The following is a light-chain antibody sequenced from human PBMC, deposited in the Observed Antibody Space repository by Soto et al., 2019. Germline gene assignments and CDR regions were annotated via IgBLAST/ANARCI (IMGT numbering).Light chain of an antibody. CDR1: SSNIGAGYD. CDR2: GNS. J-gene: IGLJ1*01. CDR3: QSYDSSLSFYV. V-gene: IGLV1-40*01. Sequence: QSVLTQPPSVSGAPGQRVTISCTGSSSNIGAGYDVHWYQQLPGTAPKLLIYGNSNRPSGVPDRFSGSKSGTSASLAITGLQAEDEADYYGQSYDSSLSFYVFGTGTKVTVL.